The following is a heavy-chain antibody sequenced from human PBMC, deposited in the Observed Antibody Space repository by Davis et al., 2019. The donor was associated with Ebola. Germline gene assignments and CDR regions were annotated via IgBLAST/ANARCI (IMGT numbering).Heavy chain of an antibody. CDR1: GYTLTELS. V-gene: IGHV1-24*01. J-gene: IGHJ5*02. Sequence: ASVKVSCKVSGYTLTELSMHWVRQAPGKGLEWMGGFDPEDGETIYAQKFQGRVTMTEDTSTDTAYMELSSLRSEDTAVYYCARDRQLNCISTSCYGGRWFDPWGQGTLVTVSS. D-gene: IGHD2-2*01. CDR3: ARDRQLNCISTSCYGGRWFDP. CDR2: FDPEDGET.